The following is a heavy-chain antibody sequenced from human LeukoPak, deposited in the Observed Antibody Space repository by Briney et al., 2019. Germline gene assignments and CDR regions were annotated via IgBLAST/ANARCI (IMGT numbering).Heavy chain of an antibody. V-gene: IGHV3-64D*06. Sequence: GGSLRLFCSASGLTFPSYALHWVRQAPGKGLEYVSAISTTGSRTYYADSVKGRFTISRDNSKSTMYLQMISLRPEDTAVYYCVTAYCSSTNCYGPEYWGRGTLVTVSS. J-gene: IGHJ4*02. CDR2: ISTTGSRT. D-gene: IGHD2-2*01. CDR3: VTAYCSSTNCYGPEY. CDR1: GLTFPSYA.